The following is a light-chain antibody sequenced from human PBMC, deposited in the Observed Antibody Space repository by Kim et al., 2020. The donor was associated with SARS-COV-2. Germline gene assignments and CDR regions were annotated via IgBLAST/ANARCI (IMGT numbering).Light chain of an antibody. CDR1: KLGDKY. CDR2: QDS. CDR3: QAWDSSTVV. J-gene: IGLJ2*01. Sequence: SYELTQPPSVSVSPGQTASITCSGDKLGDKYACWYQQKPGQSPVLVIYQDSKRPSGIPERFSGSNSGNTATLTIRGTPAMDEADYYCQAWDSSTVVFGGG. V-gene: IGLV3-1*01.